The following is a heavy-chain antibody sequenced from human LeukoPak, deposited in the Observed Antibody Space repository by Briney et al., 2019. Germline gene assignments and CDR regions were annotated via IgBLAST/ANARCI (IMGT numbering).Heavy chain of an antibody. CDR3: AKVSPTIPFDY. CDR1: GFTFSSYG. Sequence: GGSLRLSCAASGFTFSSYGTHWVRQAPGKGLEWVAVISYDGSNKYYADSVKGRFTISRDNSKNTLYLQMNSLRAEDTAVYYCAKVSPTIPFDYWGQGTLVTVSS. CDR2: ISYDGSNK. D-gene: IGHD5-12*01. V-gene: IGHV3-30*18. J-gene: IGHJ4*02.